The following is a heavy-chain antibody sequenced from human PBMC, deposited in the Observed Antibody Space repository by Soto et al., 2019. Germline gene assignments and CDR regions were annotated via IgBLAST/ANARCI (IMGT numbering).Heavy chain of an antibody. D-gene: IGHD1-26*01. Sequence: PGESLKISCNGSGYSFTSYWISWVRQMPGKGLEWMGRIDPSDSYTNYSPSFQGHVTISADKSISTAYLQWSSLKASDTAMYYCATTYSGSYKGTFVDVWGQGTTVTVSS. CDR3: ATTYSGSYKGTFVDV. CDR2: IDPSDSYT. CDR1: GYSFTSYW. J-gene: IGHJ6*02. V-gene: IGHV5-10-1*01.